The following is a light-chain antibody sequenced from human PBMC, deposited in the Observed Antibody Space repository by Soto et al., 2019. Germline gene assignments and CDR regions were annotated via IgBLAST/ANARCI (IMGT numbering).Light chain of an antibody. Sequence: QSALTQPPSVSGAPGQRVTISCTGSSSNIGAGYDVNWYQQLPGTAPKLLIYGNFNRPSGVPDRFSGSQSGTSASLAITGLQADDEADYYCQSYDNSLSGSGVFGTGTKVTVL. CDR2: GNF. CDR3: QSYDNSLSGSGV. CDR1: SSNIGAGYD. J-gene: IGLJ1*01. V-gene: IGLV1-40*01.